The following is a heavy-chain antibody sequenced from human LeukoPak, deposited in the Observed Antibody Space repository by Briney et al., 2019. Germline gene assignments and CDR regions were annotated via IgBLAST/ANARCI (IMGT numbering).Heavy chain of an antibody. Sequence: GGSLRLSCAASGFTFDDYGMHWVRQAPGKGLEWVAFIRYDGSNKYYADSVKGRFTISRDNSKNTLYLQMNSLRAEDTAVYYCAKDLSPVLTMSWFDPWGQGTLVTVSS. CDR1: GFTFDDYG. V-gene: IGHV3-30*02. CDR3: AKDLSPVLTMSWFDP. J-gene: IGHJ5*02. CDR2: IRYDGSNK. D-gene: IGHD3-9*01.